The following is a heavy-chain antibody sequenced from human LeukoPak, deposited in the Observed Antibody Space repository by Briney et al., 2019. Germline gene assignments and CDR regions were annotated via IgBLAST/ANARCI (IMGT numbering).Heavy chain of an antibody. CDR2: ISGSGGST. V-gene: IGHV3-23*01. Sequence: GGSLRLSCAASGFTFSSYAMSWVRQAPGKGLEWVSAISGSGGSTYYADSVKGRFTISRDNSKNTLYLHMNSLRVEDTAVYYCAREASGTYLHSFDYWGQGTLVTVSS. J-gene: IGHJ4*02. CDR3: AREASGTYLHSFDY. D-gene: IGHD3-10*01. CDR1: GFTFSSYA.